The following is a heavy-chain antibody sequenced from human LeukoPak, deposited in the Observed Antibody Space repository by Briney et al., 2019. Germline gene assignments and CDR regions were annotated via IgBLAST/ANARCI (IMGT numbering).Heavy chain of an antibody. D-gene: IGHD6-13*01. CDR1: GVSITSSSYF. V-gene: IGHV4-30-4*08. J-gene: IGHJ3*02. Sequence: SETLSLTCTVSGVSITSSSYFWGWIRQPPGKGLEWIGYIYYSGSTYYNPSLKSRVTISVDTSKNQFSLKLSSVTAADTAVYYCARVGIAAAGIGAFDIWGQGTMVTVSS. CDR2: IYYSGST. CDR3: ARVGIAAAGIGAFDI.